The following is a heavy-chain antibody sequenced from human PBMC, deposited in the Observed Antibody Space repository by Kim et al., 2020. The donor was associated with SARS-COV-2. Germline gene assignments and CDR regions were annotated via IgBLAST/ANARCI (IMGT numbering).Heavy chain of an antibody. V-gene: IGHV3-21*01. Sequence: GGSLRLSCAASGFTFNSHNINWVRQAPGKGLEWVASISTSNSYIYYADSVKGRFTISRDNARNSLYLQVNSLRAEDTAVYYCARGDLRYFDRHAMDVWGRGTTVTVSS. CDR3: ARGDLRYFDRHAMDV. J-gene: IGHJ6*02. CDR1: GFTFNSHN. D-gene: IGHD3-9*01. CDR2: ISTSNSYI.